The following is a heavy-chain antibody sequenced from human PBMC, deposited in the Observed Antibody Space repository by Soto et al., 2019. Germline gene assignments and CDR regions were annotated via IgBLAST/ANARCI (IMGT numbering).Heavy chain of an antibody. Sequence: SVKVSCKASGGTFSSYAISWVRQAPGQGLEWMGGIIPIFGTANYAQKFQGRVTITADESTSTAYMELSSLRSEDTAVYYCARDLYSGYEHYYYYGMDVWGKGTTVTVS. CDR1: GGTFSSYA. J-gene: IGHJ6*04. CDR2: IIPIFGTA. V-gene: IGHV1-69*13. D-gene: IGHD5-12*01. CDR3: ARDLYSGYEHYYYYGMDV.